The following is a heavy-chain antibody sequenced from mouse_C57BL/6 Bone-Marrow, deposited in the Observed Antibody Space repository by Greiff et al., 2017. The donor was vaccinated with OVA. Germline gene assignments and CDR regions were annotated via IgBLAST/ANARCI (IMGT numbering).Heavy chain of an antibody. CDR1: GYTFTSYW. D-gene: IGHD1-1*01. Sequence: QVQLQQPGAELVQPGASVKMSCKASGYTFTSYWITWVKQRPGQGLEWIGDIYPGSGSTNYNEKFKSKATLTVDTSSSTAYMQLSSLTSEDSAVYYCARYDYGSSLYYFDYWGQGTTRTVSS. V-gene: IGHV1-55*01. CDR2: IYPGSGST. J-gene: IGHJ2*01. CDR3: ARYDYGSSLYYFDY.